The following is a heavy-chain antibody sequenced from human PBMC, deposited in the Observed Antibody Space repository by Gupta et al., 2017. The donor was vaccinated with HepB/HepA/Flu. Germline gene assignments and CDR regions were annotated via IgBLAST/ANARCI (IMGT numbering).Heavy chain of an antibody. CDR3: ARGPMYYDFWSGSDY. J-gene: IGHJ4*02. Sequence: QVQLVQSGAEVKKPGASVKVSCQASGYTFTGYYIHLVRQAPGQGLEWMGWINPHSGGAKYAQKCQGRVTMTRETSISTAYMELSSLRSDDTAVYYCARGPMYYDFWSGSDYWGQGTLVTVSS. CDR1: GYTFTGYY. D-gene: IGHD3-3*01. V-gene: IGHV1-2*02. CDR2: INPHSGGA.